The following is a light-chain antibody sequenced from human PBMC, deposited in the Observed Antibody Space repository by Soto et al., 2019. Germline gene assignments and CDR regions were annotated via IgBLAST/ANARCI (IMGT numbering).Light chain of an antibody. CDR1: QSVGSY. CDR3: QNRNNWTPDAT. J-gene: IGKJ2*01. Sequence: EIVLTQSPATLSLSPGDRVTLSCRASQSVGSYLAWYQQKPGQAPRLLIYGASNRATGIPARFSGSGSGTDFTLTISSLEPEDYAVYFCQNRNNWTPDATFGQGTRLEIK. V-gene: IGKV3-11*01. CDR2: GAS.